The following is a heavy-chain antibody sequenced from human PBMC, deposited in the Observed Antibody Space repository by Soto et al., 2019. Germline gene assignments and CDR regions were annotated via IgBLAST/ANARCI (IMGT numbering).Heavy chain of an antibody. D-gene: IGHD3-9*01. CDR3: TKDLLRYFDWPTSKPDY. CDR1: GFPFDDYA. Sequence: GGSLRLSCAASGFPFDDYAMHWVRQAPGKGLEWVSGISWNSGNMGYADSVKGRFTISRDNAKNSLYLEMNSLRPEDTALYYCTKDLLRYFDWPTSKPDYWGPGTLVTVSS. J-gene: IGHJ4*02. CDR2: ISWNSGNM. V-gene: IGHV3-9*01.